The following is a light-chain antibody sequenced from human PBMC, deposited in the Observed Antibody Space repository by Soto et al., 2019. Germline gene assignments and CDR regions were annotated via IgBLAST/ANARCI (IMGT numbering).Light chain of an antibody. J-gene: IGKJ1*01. CDR1: QGISSY. CDR2: AAS. V-gene: IGKV1-8*01. CDR3: QQYYSYPTLT. Sequence: AIRMTQSPSSFSASTGDRVTITCRASQGISSYLAWYQQKPGKAPKLLIYAASTLQSGVPFRFSGSGSGTDFTLTISCLQSEDFATYYCQQYYSYPTLTFGQGTKVEIK.